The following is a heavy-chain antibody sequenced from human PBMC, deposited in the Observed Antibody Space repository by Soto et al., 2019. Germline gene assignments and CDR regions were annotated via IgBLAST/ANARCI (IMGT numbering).Heavy chain of an antibody. D-gene: IGHD6-19*01. CDR3: ARDRGAVVGQYFDN. J-gene: IGHJ4*02. CDR1: GFTFSAYY. CDR2: ISSSGDTG. Sequence: QVQLVESGGGLVKPGGSLRLSCAASGFTFSAYYMSWIRQAPGKGLEWISYISSSGDTGNYADSVKGRFTVSRDNAKNSLYLQINSLRAEDTAVYYCARDRGAVVGQYFDNWGQGTLVTVSS. V-gene: IGHV3-11*01.